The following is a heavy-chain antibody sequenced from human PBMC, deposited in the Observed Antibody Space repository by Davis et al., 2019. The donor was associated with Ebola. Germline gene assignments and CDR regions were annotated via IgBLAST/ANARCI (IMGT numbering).Heavy chain of an antibody. CDR2: MNPNSGNT. V-gene: IGHV1-8*01. J-gene: IGHJ4*02. CDR3: ARLLGDFWSGYYDY. CDR1: GYTFTSYD. Sequence: ASVKVSCRASGYTFTSYDINWVRQATGQGLEWMGWMNPNSGNTGYAQKFQGRVTMTRNTSISTAYMELRSLRSEDTAVYYCARLLGDFWSGYYDYWGQGTLVTVSS. D-gene: IGHD3-3*01.